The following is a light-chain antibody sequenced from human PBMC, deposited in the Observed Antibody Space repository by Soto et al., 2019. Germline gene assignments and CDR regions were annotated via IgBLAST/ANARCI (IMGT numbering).Light chain of an antibody. CDR2: DSS. CDR3: QQRSNWPFT. Sequence: DIVLTQSPATLSLSPGERATLSCRASQSVSSYLAWYQQKPGQAPRLLIYDSSNRATGIPPRFSGSGSGTDFALTISSLEPEDFAVYYCQQRSNWPFTFGQGTRLEIK. J-gene: IGKJ5*01. CDR1: QSVSSY. V-gene: IGKV3-11*01.